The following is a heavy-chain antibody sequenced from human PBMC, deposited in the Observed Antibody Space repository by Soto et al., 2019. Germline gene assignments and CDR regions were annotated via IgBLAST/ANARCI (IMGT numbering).Heavy chain of an antibody. V-gene: IGHV1-69*13. CDR3: ARPYRMAGSEFDY. CDR2: IIPIFGTA. J-gene: IGHJ4*02. D-gene: IGHD2-15*01. CDR1: GGTFSSYA. Sequence: TVKVSCKASGGTFSSYAIICVRQAPGQGLEWMGGIIPIFGTANYAQKFQGRVTITADESTSTAYMELSSLRSEDTAVYYCARPYRMAGSEFDYWGQGTLVTVSS.